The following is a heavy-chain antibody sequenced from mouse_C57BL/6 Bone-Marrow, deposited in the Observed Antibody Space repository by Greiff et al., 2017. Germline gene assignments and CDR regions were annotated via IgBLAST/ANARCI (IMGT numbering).Heavy chain of an antibody. CDR2: IYPTSGRT. J-gene: IGHJ2*01. V-gene: IGHV1-55*01. CDR3: ARSGPLGRSFDY. Sequence: QVQLQQPGAELVKPGASVKMSCKASGYTFTSYWITWVKQRPGQGLEWIGDIYPTSGRTNYNEKFKSKAILTVDTSSNTAYMQLSSLTSVYSAVFYCARSGPLGRSFDYWGQGTTLTVSS. CDR1: GYTFTSYW. D-gene: IGHD4-1*01.